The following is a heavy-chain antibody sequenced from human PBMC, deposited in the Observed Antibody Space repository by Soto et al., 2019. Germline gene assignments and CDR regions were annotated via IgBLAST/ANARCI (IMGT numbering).Heavy chain of an antibody. Sequence: QVQLVQSGVEVKKPGASVKVSCKASGGTFSSYTISWVRQAPGQGLEWMGGIIPIFGTANYAQKFQGRVTITADESTSTAYMELSSLRSEDTAVYYCARGNHRWLQLWYFDLWGRGTLVTVSS. D-gene: IGHD5-12*01. J-gene: IGHJ2*01. CDR3: ARGNHRWLQLWYFDL. V-gene: IGHV1-69*13. CDR1: GGTFSSYT. CDR2: IIPIFGTA.